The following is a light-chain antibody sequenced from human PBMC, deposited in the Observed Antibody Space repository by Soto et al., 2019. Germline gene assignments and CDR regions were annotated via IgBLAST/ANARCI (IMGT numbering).Light chain of an antibody. Sequence: QSALTQPASVSGSPGQSITITYTGTSSDVGGYNYVSWFQQHPGKAPKLKIYEVSNRPSGVSNRFSGSKSGYTASLTISELQAEDEADYYCTSLTSNSTWVFGGGTQLTVL. CDR3: TSLTSNSTWV. CDR1: SSDVGGYNY. V-gene: IGLV2-14*03. CDR2: EVS. J-gene: IGLJ3*02.